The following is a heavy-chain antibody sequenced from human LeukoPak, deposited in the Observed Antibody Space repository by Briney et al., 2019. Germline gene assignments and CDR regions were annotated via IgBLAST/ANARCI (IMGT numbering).Heavy chain of an antibody. CDR1: GFAFNKYR. D-gene: IGHD3-22*01. V-gene: IGHV3-74*01. Sequence: GGSLRLSCAVSGFAFNKYRMHWVRQAPGKGLVWVSRINGDGSTTSYADSVKGGFTISRDNAKNTLYLQMSSLRAEDTAVYYCATGNYYDSRGYYTFGHWGQGTLVTVSS. CDR3: ATGNYYDSRGYYTFGH. J-gene: IGHJ4*02. CDR2: INGDGSTT.